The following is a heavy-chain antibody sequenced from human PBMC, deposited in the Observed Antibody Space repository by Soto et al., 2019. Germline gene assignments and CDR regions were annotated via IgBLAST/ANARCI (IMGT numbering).Heavy chain of an antibody. Sequence: PSETLSLTCAVSGGSFTSNNWWTWVRQPPGQGLEWIGEIYRTGSTNYNPSLKSRVTISLDKSENQFSLKVTSLTAADTAVYYCTSRDPGTSVDYWGQGTLVTVSS. J-gene: IGHJ4*02. D-gene: IGHD1-7*01. V-gene: IGHV4-4*02. CDR2: IYRTGST. CDR1: GGSFTSNNW. CDR3: TSRDPGTSVDY.